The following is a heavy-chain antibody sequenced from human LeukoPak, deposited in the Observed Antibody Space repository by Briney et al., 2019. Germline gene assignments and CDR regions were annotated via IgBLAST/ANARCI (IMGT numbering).Heavy chain of an antibody. CDR2: IKQDGREQ. CDR1: GFTLSTYY. CDR3: ARDRRADDTPYNSFAP. V-gene: IGHV3-7*01. J-gene: IGHJ5*02. D-gene: IGHD6-13*01. Sequence: GGSLRLSWAASGFTLSTYYMSWVRQAPGKRREWLANIKQDGREQKYGGSVKGRFTISRDNAKNSLYLQINSLKVEDTAVYYCARDRRADDTPYNSFAPWGQGTLVTVSS.